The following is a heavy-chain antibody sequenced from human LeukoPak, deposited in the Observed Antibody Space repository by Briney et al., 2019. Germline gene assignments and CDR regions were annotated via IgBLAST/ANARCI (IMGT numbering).Heavy chain of an antibody. CDR2: ISWNSGSI. Sequence: GGSLRLSCAASGFTFDDYAMHWVRQAPGKGLEWVSGISWNSGSIGYADSVKGRFTISRDNSKNTLYLQMNSLRAEDTAVYYCATNIVVVVAARVGMDVWGQGTTVTVSS. V-gene: IGHV3-9*01. D-gene: IGHD2-15*01. J-gene: IGHJ6*02. CDR3: ATNIVVVVAARVGMDV. CDR1: GFTFDDYA.